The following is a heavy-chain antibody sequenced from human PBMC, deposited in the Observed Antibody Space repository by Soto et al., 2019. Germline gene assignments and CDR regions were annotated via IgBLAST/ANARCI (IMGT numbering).Heavy chain of an antibody. D-gene: IGHD3-9*01. CDR3: ARGSDVLARAETFSDY. CDR1: GGAISNSDYF. CDR2: SSSSGNT. J-gene: IGHJ4*02. Sequence: PSETLSLTCTVSGGAISNSDYFLSWIRQSPGKGLGCIGYSSSSGNTYYNPSLKSRATLSVDTSKNQFSLRLTSVTVEDTAVYYCARGSDVLARAETFSDYWGQGTLFTVSS. V-gene: IGHV4-30-4*02.